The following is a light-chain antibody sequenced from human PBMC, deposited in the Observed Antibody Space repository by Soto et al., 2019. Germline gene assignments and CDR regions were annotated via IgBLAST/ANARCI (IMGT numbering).Light chain of an antibody. J-gene: IGKJ5*01. CDR2: AAS. CDR1: QSISSY. Sequence: DIQMTQSTSSLSASVGDRVTITCRASQSISSYLNWYQQKPGKAPKLLIYAASSLQSGVPSRFSGSGSGTDFTLTISSLQPEDFATYYCQQSYSTAITFGQGTRLEI. V-gene: IGKV1-39*01. CDR3: QQSYSTAIT.